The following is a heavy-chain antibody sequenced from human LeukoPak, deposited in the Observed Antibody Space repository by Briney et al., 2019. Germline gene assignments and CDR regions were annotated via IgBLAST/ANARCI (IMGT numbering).Heavy chain of an antibody. J-gene: IGHJ3*02. Sequence: ASVTVSCKASGYTFTSYGISWVRQAPGQGLEWMGWISAYNGNTNYAQKLQGRVTMTTDTSTSTAYMELRSLRSDDTAVYYCARGTSGWPSDAFDIWGQGTMVTVSS. CDR3: ARGTSGWPSDAFDI. CDR1: GYTFTSYG. V-gene: IGHV1-18*01. CDR2: ISAYNGNT. D-gene: IGHD6-19*01.